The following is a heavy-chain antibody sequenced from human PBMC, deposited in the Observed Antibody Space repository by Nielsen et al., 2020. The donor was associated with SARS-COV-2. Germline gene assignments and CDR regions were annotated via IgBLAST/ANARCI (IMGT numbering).Heavy chain of an antibody. D-gene: IGHD6-6*01. CDR3: AREYSSSPGAFDI. CDR1: GGSISRYY. Sequence: SETLSLTCTVSGGSISRYYWSWIRQPPGKGLEWIAYIYYSGATNYNPSLKSRVTISADTSKNQFSLKLRSVTAADTAVYHCAREYSSSPGAFDIWGQGTMVTVSS. CDR2: IYYSGAT. V-gene: IGHV4-59*01. J-gene: IGHJ3*02.